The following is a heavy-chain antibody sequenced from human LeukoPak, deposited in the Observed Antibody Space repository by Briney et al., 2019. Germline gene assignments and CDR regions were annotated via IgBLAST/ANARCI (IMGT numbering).Heavy chain of an antibody. CDR3: AKDRTVGASYWYFDL. D-gene: IGHD1-26*01. CDR2: ISGNGAT. J-gene: IGHJ2*01. Sequence: GGSLRLSCVASGFTFSDHFMTWVRQAPGKGPEWISYISGNGATYYADSVKGRFTISRDNAQNSLWLQMNRLRAEDTAVYYCAKDRTVGASYWYFDLWGRGTLVTVSS. V-gene: IGHV3-69-1*02. CDR1: GFTFSDHF.